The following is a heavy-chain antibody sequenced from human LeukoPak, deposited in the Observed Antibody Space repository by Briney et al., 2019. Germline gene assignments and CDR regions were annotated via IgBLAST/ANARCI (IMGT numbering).Heavy chain of an antibody. CDR2: ISGSGDYT. V-gene: IGHV3-23*01. J-gene: IGHJ6*02. CDR3: AKGLYTYYYDSSGYHYYYYGMDV. D-gene: IGHD3-22*01. Sequence: GGSLRLSCAASGFTFSSYAMTWVRQAPGKGLEWVSSISGSGDYTYYTDSVKGRFTISRDNSKNTLYLQMNSLRAEDTAVYYCAKGLYTYYYDSSGYHYYYYGMDVWGQGTTVTVSS. CDR1: GFTFSSYA.